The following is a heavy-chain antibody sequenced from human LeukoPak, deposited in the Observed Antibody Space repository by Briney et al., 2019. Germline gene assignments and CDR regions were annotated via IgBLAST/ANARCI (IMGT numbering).Heavy chain of an antibody. D-gene: IGHD4-17*01. V-gene: IGHV3-66*01. CDR1: GFSVDSVF. CDR2: IMPGGHI. CDR3: ARGDSATTTFDF. Sequence: PGGSLRLSCRASGFSVDSVFMNWVRQPPGKGLEWVSFIMPGGHIDYTDSVKGRFIISRDSFKNTLSLQMSSLRVDDSAVYYCARGDSATTTFDFWGQGTLVTVSS. J-gene: IGHJ4*02.